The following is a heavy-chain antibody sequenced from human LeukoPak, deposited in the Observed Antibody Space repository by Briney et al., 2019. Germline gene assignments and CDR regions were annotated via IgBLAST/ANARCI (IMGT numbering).Heavy chain of an antibody. D-gene: IGHD1-26*01. CDR1: GFTFKFYS. J-gene: IGHJ6*03. Sequence: GGSLRLSCAASGFTFKFYSMNWVRQAPGKGLEWVSYISTNTTTIYYADSVKGRFTISRDNSNNTLFLQMNSLRPEDTAVYFCARHPGDFTGIVNYYYMDVWGKGTTVTVSS. CDR3: ARHPGDFTGIVNYYYMDV. V-gene: IGHV3-48*01. CDR2: ISTNTTTI.